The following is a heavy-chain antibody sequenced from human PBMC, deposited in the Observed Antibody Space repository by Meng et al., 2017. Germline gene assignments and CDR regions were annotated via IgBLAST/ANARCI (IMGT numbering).Heavy chain of an antibody. Sequence: ASVNVSCKASGYTFRSYVISWVRQAPGQGLEWMGWISSYNGNTNYPLTLQGRVTMTTDTSTATAYMEPRSLRSDDTAVYYCAGDTYHYGAGTSLYVVSSAMDVWGQGTTVTVSS. CDR1: GYTFRSYV. J-gene: IGHJ6*02. D-gene: IGHD3-10*01. V-gene: IGHV1-18*01. CDR2: ISSYNGNT. CDR3: AGDTYHYGAGTSLYVVSSAMDV.